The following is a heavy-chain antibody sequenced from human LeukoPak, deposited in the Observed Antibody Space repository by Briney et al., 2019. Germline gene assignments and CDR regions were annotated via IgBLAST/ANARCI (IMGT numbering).Heavy chain of an antibody. J-gene: IGHJ5*02. CDR2: VYYSGST. CDR3: ARTVALACSSTSCYTRGGYNWFDP. Sequence: SETLSLTCTVSGGSISSSSYYWGWIRQPPGKGLEWIGSVYYSGSTYYNPSLKSRVTISVDTSKNQFSLKLSSVTAADTAVYYCARTVALACSSTSCYTRGGYNWFDPWGQGTLVTVSS. CDR1: GGSISSSSYY. D-gene: IGHD2-2*02. V-gene: IGHV4-39*01.